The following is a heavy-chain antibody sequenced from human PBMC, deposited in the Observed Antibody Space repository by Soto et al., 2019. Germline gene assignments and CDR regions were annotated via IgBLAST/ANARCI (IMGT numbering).Heavy chain of an antibody. CDR3: AAGPAANYYYGMDV. Sequence: PSETLSLTCTVSGGSVSSGSYCWSWIRQPPGKGLEWIGYIYYSGSTNYNPSLKSRVTISVDTSKNQFSLKLSSVTAADTAVYYCAAGPAANYYYGMDVWGQGTTVTVSS. J-gene: IGHJ6*02. CDR2: IYYSGST. D-gene: IGHD2-2*01. V-gene: IGHV4-61*01. CDR1: GGSVSSGSYC.